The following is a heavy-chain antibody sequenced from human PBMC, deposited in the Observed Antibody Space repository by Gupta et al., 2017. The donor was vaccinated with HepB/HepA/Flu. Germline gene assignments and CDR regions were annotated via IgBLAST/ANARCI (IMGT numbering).Heavy chain of an antibody. J-gene: IGHJ6*02. V-gene: IGHV3-30*18. D-gene: IGHD5-12*01. CDR3: AKDPEKIGYEGWGLRGYYYYGMDV. CDR2: ISYDGSNK. Sequence: QVQLVESGGGVVQPGRSLRLSCAASGFTFSSYGMHWVRQAPGKGLEWVAVISYDGSNKYYADSVKGRFTISRDNSKNTLYLQMNSLRAEDTAVYYCAKDPEKIGYEGWGLRGYYYYGMDVWGQGTTVTVSS. CDR1: GFTFSSYG.